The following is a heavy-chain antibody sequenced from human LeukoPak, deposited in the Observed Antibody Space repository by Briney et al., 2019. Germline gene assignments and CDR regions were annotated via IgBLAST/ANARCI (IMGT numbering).Heavy chain of an antibody. J-gene: IGHJ4*02. Sequence: GGSLRLSSAASGLTFSSYWMYWVRQAPGKGLVWVSRINSDGSSTSYADSVKGRFTISRDNARNTLYLQMNSLRAEDTAVYYCASSGSSSDYWGQGTLATVSS. CDR3: ASSGSSSDY. CDR2: INSDGSST. V-gene: IGHV3-74*01. D-gene: IGHD6-13*01. CDR1: GLTFSSYW.